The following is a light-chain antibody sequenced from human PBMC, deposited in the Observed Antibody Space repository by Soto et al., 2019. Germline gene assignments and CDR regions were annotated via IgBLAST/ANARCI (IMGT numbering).Light chain of an antibody. CDR3: QHYHNWPPVT. CDR1: QSVSSN. V-gene: IGKV3-15*01. Sequence: EIVMTQTPATLSVSPGESATLSCTASQSVSSNLAWYQHKPGQAPRLLLYTASTRATGIPARFSGSGSETEFTLTISGLQSEDVAVYYCQHYHNWPPVTFGQGTKLEIK. CDR2: TAS. J-gene: IGKJ2*01.